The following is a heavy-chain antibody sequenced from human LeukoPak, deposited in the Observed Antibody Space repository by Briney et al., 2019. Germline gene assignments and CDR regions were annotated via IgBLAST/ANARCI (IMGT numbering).Heavy chain of an antibody. D-gene: IGHD6-19*01. J-gene: IGHJ4*02. V-gene: IGHV3-30*03. Sequence: GGSLRLSCAASGFSFSSYGIHWVRQAPGKGLEWVAVISHEGSYQNYADSVKGRFTISRDNSKNMVFLQMNSLNAEDTAVYYCARTREQWQVLDYWGQGTLVTVSS. CDR1: GFSFSSYG. CDR2: ISHEGSYQ. CDR3: ARTREQWQVLDY.